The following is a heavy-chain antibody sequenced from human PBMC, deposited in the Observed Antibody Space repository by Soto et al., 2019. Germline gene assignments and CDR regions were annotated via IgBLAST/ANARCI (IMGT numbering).Heavy chain of an antibody. V-gene: IGHV4-30-4*01. Sequence: SETLSLTCSVSGDSISNLDYFWAWIRQPPGQALEYIGYIYKSATTYYNPSFESRVAISVDTSKSQFSLNVTSVTAADTAVYFCARGRYCLTGRCFPNWFDSWGPGALGTVSS. CDR1: GDSISNLDYF. CDR2: IYKSATT. J-gene: IGHJ5*01. D-gene: IGHD7-27*01. CDR3: ARGRYCLTGRCFPNWFDS.